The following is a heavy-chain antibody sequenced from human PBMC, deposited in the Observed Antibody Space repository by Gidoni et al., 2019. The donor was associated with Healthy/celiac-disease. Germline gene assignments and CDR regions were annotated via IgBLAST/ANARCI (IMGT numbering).Heavy chain of an antibody. D-gene: IGHD3-10*01. Sequence: EVQLVESGGGMVQPGGSLRLSCAASAFTVSSNYMSWVRQAPGKGLEWVSVIYSGGSTYYADSVKGRFTISRDNSKNTLYLQMNSLRAEDTAVYYCARYGPWFRETTGWFDPWGQGTLVTVSS. CDR1: AFTVSSNY. V-gene: IGHV3-66*02. CDR2: IYSGGST. J-gene: IGHJ5*02. CDR3: ARYGPWFRETTGWFDP.